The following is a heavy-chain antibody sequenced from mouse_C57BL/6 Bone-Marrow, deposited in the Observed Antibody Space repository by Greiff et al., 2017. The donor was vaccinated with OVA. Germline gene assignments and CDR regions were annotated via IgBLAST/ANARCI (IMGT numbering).Heavy chain of an antibody. Sequence: ESGPGLVKPSQSLSLTCSVTGYSITSGYYWNWIRQFPGNKLEWMGYISYDGSNNYNPSLKNRISITRDTSKNQCFLKLNSVTTEDTATYYCARGAAQALDYWGQGTSVTVSS. D-gene: IGHD3-2*02. CDR1: GYSITSGYY. V-gene: IGHV3-6*01. J-gene: IGHJ4*01. CDR2: ISYDGSN. CDR3: ARGAAQALDY.